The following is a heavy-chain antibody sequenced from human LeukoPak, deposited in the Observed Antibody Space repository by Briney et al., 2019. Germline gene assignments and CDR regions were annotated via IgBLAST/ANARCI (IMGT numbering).Heavy chain of an antibody. V-gene: IGHV3-9*01. Sequence: PGGSLRLSCAASGFTFDDCAMHWVRQAPGKGLEWVSGISWNSGSIGYADSVKGRFTISRDNAKNSLYLQMNSLRAEDTALYYCAKDGNAAAKGDWFDPWGQGILVTVSS. D-gene: IGHD6-13*01. CDR2: ISWNSGSI. CDR1: GFTFDDCA. CDR3: AKDGNAAAKGDWFDP. J-gene: IGHJ5*02.